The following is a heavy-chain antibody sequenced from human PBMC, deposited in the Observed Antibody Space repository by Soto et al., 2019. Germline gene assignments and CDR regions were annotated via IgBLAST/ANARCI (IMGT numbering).Heavy chain of an antibody. Sequence: HSQTLSLPCVVSGDRVSSNSAGWNWIRQSPSRGLEWLGRTYYKSKWNNDYALSVKSRITINPDTSKNQFSLHLYSVTPEDTAVYYCTGITWFRGMDVWGQGTPVTVSS. CDR3: TGITWFRGMDV. CDR1: GDRVSSNSAG. CDR2: TYYKSKWNN. D-gene: IGHD3-10*01. J-gene: IGHJ6*02. V-gene: IGHV6-1*01.